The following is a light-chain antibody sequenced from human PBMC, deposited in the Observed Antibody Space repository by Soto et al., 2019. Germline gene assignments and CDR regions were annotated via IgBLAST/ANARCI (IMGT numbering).Light chain of an antibody. CDR2: DVS. J-gene: IGLJ1*01. CDR1: SSDVGAYKY. CDR3: SSYTGGSTSYV. Sequence: QSALTQPASVSGSPGQSITISCTGTSSDVGAYKYVSWHQQHPGKAPKLMIYDVSDRPSGVSDRFSGSKSGNTASLTISGLQAEDEADYYCSSYTGGSTSYVFGTGTNLTVL. V-gene: IGLV2-14*03.